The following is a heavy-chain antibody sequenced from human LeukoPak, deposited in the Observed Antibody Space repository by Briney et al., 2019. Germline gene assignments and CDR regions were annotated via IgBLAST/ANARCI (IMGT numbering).Heavy chain of an antibody. CDR2: ISDSGNT. D-gene: IGHD3-16*01. V-gene: IGHV4-39*01. Sequence: PSETLSLTCTVSGGSISSRNYYWGWIRQPPGEGLEWIGKISDSGNTYYSPSLRSRVTISIDTSKNQFSLKLSSVTATDTAVYYRVRGEKVLDYFDYWGQGTLVTVSS. CDR3: VRGEKVLDYFDY. CDR1: GGSISSRNYY. J-gene: IGHJ4*02.